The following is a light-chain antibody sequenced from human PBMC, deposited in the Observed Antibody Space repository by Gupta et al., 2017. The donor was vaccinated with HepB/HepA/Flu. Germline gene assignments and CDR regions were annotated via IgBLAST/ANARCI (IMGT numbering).Light chain of an antibody. CDR1: QSISSW. J-gene: IGKJ1*01. Sequence: HSPSTLSASVVNRVTITCRASQSISSWFSWSQQKPLKAPKLLIYKASSCASGVPSRFSGSGSGTEFTLTISSLQPDAFPHYYFQHDKSYSRWTSGPEAKME. CDR3: QHDKSYSRWT. V-gene: IGKV1-5*03. CDR2: KAS.